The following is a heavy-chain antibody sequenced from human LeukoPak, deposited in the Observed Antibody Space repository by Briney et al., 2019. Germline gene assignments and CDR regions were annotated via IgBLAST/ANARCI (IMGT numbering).Heavy chain of an antibody. CDR1: GGPQCWCY. D-gene: IGHD2-21*01. CDR2: IYKTGTT. Sequence: PSETLSLTCTVSGGPQCWCYCLGLRQSAGKGLEWIGRIYKTGTTNYNPSFTSRVTMSVDTSKHQFSLTLTSVPAADTAVYYCAREESYQDSNRYSYLFELWGQGSLVTVSS. CDR3: AREESYQDSNRYSYLFEL. V-gene: IGHV4-4*07. J-gene: IGHJ4*02.